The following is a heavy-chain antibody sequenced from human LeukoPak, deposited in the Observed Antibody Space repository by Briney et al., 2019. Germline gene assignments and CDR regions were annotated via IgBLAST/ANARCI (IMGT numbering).Heavy chain of an antibody. Sequence: PGGSLRLSCAASGFTFSSYSMNWVRQAPGKGLEWVSSISSSSCIYYADSVKGRFTISRDNAKNSLYLQMNSLRAEDTAVYYCARDGRPSYYYDSSGYYPDYWGQGTLVTVSS. J-gene: IGHJ4*02. V-gene: IGHV3-21*01. CDR3: ARDGRPSYYYDSSGYYPDY. CDR2: ISSSSCI. CDR1: GFTFSSYS. D-gene: IGHD3-22*01.